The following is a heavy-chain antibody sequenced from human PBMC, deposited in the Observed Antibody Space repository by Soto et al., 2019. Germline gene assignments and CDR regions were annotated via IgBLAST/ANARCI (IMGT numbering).Heavy chain of an antibody. J-gene: IGHJ4*02. D-gene: IGHD6-19*01. CDR2: ISYDGSNK. V-gene: IGHV3-30*18. CDR3: AKVSLPSYSSEYYFDY. CDR1: GFTFSSYG. Sequence: GGSLRLSCAASGFTFSSYGMHWVRQAPGKGLEWVAVISYDGSNKYYADSVKGRFTISRDNSKNTLYLQMNSLRAEDTAVYYCAKVSLPSYSSEYYFDYWGQGTLVTVSS.